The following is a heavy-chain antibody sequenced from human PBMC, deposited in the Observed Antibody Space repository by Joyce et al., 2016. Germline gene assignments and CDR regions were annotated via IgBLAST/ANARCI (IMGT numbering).Heavy chain of an antibody. V-gene: IGHV1-69*06. Sequence: QMQLVQSGAEVKKPGSSVKVSCRAFGGTRSGYAISWVRQVPGQGLGWMGGITPIFATAKYAQKFQTRLTITADKSTNTAYMELSSLRSEDTAIYYCVRVRQSGNINDYWGQGTQVTVSS. CDR2: ITPIFATA. CDR1: GGTRSGYA. CDR3: VRVRQSGNINDY. J-gene: IGHJ4*02.